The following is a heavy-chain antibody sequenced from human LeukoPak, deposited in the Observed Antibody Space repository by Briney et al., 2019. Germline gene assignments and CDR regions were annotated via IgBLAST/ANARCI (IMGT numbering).Heavy chain of an antibody. V-gene: IGHV4-4*09. D-gene: IGHD3-16*01. CDR1: GGSISSYY. Sequence: SETLSLTCTVSGGSISSYYWSWIRQPPGKGLEWVGYIYTSGSTNYNPSLKSRVTISVDTSKNQFSLKLSSVTAADTAMYYCARSARGTIQGPAFDIWGQGTMVTVSS. J-gene: IGHJ3*02. CDR3: ARSARGTIQGPAFDI. CDR2: IYTSGST.